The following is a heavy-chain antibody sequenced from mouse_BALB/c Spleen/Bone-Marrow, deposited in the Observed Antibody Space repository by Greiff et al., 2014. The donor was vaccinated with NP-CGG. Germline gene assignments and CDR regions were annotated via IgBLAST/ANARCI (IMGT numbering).Heavy chain of an antibody. CDR1: GFNIKDTY. V-gene: IGHV14-3*02. D-gene: IGHD1-1*01. J-gene: IGHJ3*01. CDR3: ASYYYSSSSFAY. Sequence: VQLQQSGAELVKPGASVKLSCTASGFNIKDTYMHWVKQRPEQGLEWIGRIDPANGNTKYDPKFQGKATITADTSSNTAYLQLSSLTSEDTAVYYCASYYYSSSSFAYWGRGTLVTVSA. CDR2: IDPANGNT.